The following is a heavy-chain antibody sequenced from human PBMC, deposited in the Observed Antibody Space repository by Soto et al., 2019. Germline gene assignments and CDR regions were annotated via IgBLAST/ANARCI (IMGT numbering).Heavy chain of an antibody. CDR3: AKAQDSGYDPADLY. Sequence: SGGALRLSCAASGFTFSSYGMHWVRQAPGKGLEWVAVISYDGSNKYYADSVKGRFTISRDNSKNTLYLQMNSLRAEDTAVYYCAKAQDSGYDPADLYWGQGTLVTVSS. D-gene: IGHD5-12*01. CDR1: GFTFSSYG. CDR2: ISYDGSNK. V-gene: IGHV3-30*18. J-gene: IGHJ4*02.